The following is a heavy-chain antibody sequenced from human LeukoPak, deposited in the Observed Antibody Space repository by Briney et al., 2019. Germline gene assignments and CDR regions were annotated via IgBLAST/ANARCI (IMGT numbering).Heavy chain of an antibody. D-gene: IGHD3-22*01. CDR3: ANDLGGGMIVVVGIDY. V-gene: IGHV3-30*18. CDR1: GFTFSSYG. J-gene: IGHJ4*02. CDR2: ISYDGSNK. Sequence: GGSLRLSRAASGFTFSSYGMHWVRQAPGKGLEWVAVISYDGSNKYYADSVKGRFTISRDNSKNTLYLQMNSLRAEDTAVYYCANDLGGGMIVVVGIDYWGQGTLVTVSS.